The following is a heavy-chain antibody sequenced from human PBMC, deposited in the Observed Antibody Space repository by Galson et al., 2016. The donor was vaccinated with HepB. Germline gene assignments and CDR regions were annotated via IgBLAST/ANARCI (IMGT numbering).Heavy chain of an antibody. D-gene: IGHD5-18*01. CDR1: GGSISSSSYY. Sequence: SETLSLTCTVSGGSISSSSYYWGWIRPPPGKGLAWIGSIYYSGTTYYNPSLPSRVTIPVDTSKNQFSLKLSTVTAADTAVYYCACGAGMVTEIDYWGQGTLVTVSS. V-gene: IGHV4-39*01. CDR2: IYYSGTT. J-gene: IGHJ4*02. CDR3: ACGAGMVTEIDY.